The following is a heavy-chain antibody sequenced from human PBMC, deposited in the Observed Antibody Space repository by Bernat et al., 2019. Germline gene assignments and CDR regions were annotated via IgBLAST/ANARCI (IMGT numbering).Heavy chain of an antibody. J-gene: IGHJ4*02. Sequence: EVQLVESGGGLVQPGGSLRLSCAASGFTVSSNYMSWVRQAPGKGLEWVSVIYSGGSTYYADSVKGRFTISRDNSKNTLYLQMNSLRAEDTAVYYCARVSRQLVLNPIDYWGQGTLVTVSS. CDR2: IYSGGST. V-gene: IGHV3-66*01. CDR1: GFTVSSNY. CDR3: ARVSRQLVLNPIDY. D-gene: IGHD6-13*01.